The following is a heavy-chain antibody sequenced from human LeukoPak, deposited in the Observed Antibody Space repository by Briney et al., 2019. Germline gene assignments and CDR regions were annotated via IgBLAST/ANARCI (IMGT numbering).Heavy chain of an antibody. CDR1: GFRFSNYW. J-gene: IGHJ4*02. Sequence: GGSLRLSCAVSGFRFSNYWMTWVRQAPGKGLEWVANIKHDGSGPSYLDSVKGRFTISRDNARNLLSLQMSSLRAEDTAVYCCARAREITVSGTDYFDYWGQGTLVTVSS. CDR3: ARAREITVSGTDYFDY. CDR2: IKHDGSGP. D-gene: IGHD6-19*01. V-gene: IGHV3-7*01.